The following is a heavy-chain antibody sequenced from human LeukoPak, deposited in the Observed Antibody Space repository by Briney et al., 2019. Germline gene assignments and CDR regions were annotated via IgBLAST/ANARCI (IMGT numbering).Heavy chain of an antibody. CDR3: ARGGGLLWFGEREAYYFDY. J-gene: IGHJ4*02. CDR1: GGSISDYY. V-gene: IGHV4-59*08. Sequence: SETLSLTCTVSGGSISDYYWTWIRQSPGTGLEWIGYMDYSGSTAYNPSLKSRVTISVDTSKNQFSLKLSSVTAADTAVYYCARGGGLLWFGEREAYYFDYWGQGTLVTVSS. CDR2: MDYSGST. D-gene: IGHD3-10*01.